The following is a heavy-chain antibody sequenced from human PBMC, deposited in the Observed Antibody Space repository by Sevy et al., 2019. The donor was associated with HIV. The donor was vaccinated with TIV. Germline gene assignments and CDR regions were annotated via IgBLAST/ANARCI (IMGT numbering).Heavy chain of an antibody. CDR2: MNPSRGNT. V-gene: IGHV1-8*01. J-gene: IGHJ4*02. D-gene: IGHD3-10*01. Sequence: ASVKVSCRTSGYTFNTYHINWVRQATGQGLEWMGWMNPSRGNTASAQKFQGRLTVTRDTSTSTAYMELSSLESQDTAVYYCARRRGFGELLGLGYWGQGTLVTVSS. CDR1: GYTFNTYH. CDR3: ARRRGFGELLGLGY.